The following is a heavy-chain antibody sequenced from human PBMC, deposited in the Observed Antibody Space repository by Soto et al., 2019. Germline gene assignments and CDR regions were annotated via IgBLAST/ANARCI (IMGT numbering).Heavy chain of an antibody. V-gene: IGHV3-7*01. CDR2: MKQVGNER. D-gene: IGHD2-2*01. Sequence: GGSLRLSCAASGLILSNYWMGWVRQAPGKGPEWVASMKQVGNERYYVDSVEGRFTISRDDAENSLHLQLNSLRAEDTAIYYCARGKTSAYFDFWGQGTLVTVSS. CDR1: GLILSNYW. J-gene: IGHJ4*02. CDR3: ARGKTSAYFDF.